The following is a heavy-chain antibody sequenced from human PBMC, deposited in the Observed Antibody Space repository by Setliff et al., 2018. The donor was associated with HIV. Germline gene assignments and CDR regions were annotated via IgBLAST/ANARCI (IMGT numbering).Heavy chain of an antibody. D-gene: IGHD6-19*01. CDR1: SDSTSNHY. J-gene: IGHJ4*02. CDR2: VYNTGIT. CDR3: ARVTRSGSGWFWEHYFDS. Sequence: LSLTCTVSSDSTSNHYWSWVRQPPGKGLEWIGYVYNTGITSYNPSLRSRLTISVDMSQNQVSLKMRSVTAADTAVYYCARVTRSGSGWFWEHYFDSWGQGSLVTVSS. V-gene: IGHV4-59*11.